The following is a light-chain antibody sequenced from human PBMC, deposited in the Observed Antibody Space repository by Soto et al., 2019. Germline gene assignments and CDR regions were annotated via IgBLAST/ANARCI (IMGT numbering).Light chain of an antibody. V-gene: IGKV3-20*01. Sequence: EIVLTQSPGTLSLSPGERATLSCRASQSVSSSYLAWYQQKPGQPPRLVISEASTRATGIPDRFSCSGSGTDFTLAISSLEPEDFAVYYCQQFGRSPPSWTFGQGTKVEI. CDR1: QSVSSSY. CDR3: QQFGRSPPSWT. J-gene: IGKJ1*01. CDR2: EAS.